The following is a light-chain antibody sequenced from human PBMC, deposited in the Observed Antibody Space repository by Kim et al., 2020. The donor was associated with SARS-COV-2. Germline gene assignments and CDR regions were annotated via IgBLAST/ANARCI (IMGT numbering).Light chain of an antibody. J-gene: IGLJ3*02. CDR3: CSYSGRSIYLM. V-gene: IGLV2-23*02. Sequence: QSINLACTGTSSDIGSYNLVSWYQQDPDKAPKLILYEVYKRPSGVSNRFSGSKSGNTASLTISGLQAEDEADYYCCSYSGRSIYLMFGGGTQLTVL. CDR1: SSDIGSYNL. CDR2: EVY.